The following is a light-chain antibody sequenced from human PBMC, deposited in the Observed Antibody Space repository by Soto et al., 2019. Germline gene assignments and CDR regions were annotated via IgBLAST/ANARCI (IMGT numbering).Light chain of an antibody. V-gene: IGLV1-51*02. CDR2: ENN. Sequence: QSVLTQPPSVSAAPGQKVTISCSGSSSNIGNNYVSWYQQLPGTAPKLLIYENNKRPSGIPDRFSGSKSGTSATPGITGLQTGDEADYYCGTWDSSLSAVFGTGTKVTVL. CDR1: SSNIGNNY. CDR3: GTWDSSLSAV. J-gene: IGLJ1*01.